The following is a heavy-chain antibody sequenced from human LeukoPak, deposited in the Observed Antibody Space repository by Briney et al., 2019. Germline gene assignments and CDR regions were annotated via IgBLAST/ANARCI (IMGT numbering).Heavy chain of an antibody. CDR3: ARQSIDSSGYYLDAFDI. CDR2: IYYSGST. CDR1: GGSISSSSYY. V-gene: IGHV4-39*01. J-gene: IGHJ3*02. D-gene: IGHD3-22*01. Sequence: SETLSLTCTVSGGSISSSSYYWGWIRQPPGKGLEWIGSIYYSGSTYYNPSLKSRVTISVDTSKNQFSLKLSSVTAADTAVYYCARQSIDSSGYYLDAFDIWGQGTMVTVSA.